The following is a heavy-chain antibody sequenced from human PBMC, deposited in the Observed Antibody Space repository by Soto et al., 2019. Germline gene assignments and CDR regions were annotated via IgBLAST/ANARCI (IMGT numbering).Heavy chain of an antibody. CDR3: ARDDPQVRFLFRD. CDR1: GFTFSNAW. J-gene: IGHJ4*02. V-gene: IGHV3-15*01. D-gene: IGHD3-3*01. CDR2: IKSKTDGGTT. Sequence: PGGSLRLSCAASGFTFSNAWMSWVRQAPGKGLEWVGRIKSKTDGGTTDYAAPVKGRFTISRDNSKNTLYLQMNSLRAEDTAVYYCARDDPQVRFLFRDWGQGTLVTVSS.